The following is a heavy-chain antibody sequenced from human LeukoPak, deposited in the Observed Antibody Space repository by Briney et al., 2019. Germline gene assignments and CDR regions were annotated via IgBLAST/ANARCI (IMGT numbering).Heavy chain of an antibody. CDR2: IYTGGTV. CDR1: GFNVNRNY. J-gene: IGHJ4*02. V-gene: IGHV3-53*01. CDR3: ARASTKSPLRFVLLFDH. Sequence: PGGSLRLSCTLSGFNVNRNYMGWVRQAPGKGLEWVSVIYTGGTVHYADSVKGRFTISRDDSKNTLYLQMSHLRAEDTAVYYCARASTKSPLRFVLLFDHWGQVILVTVSS. D-gene: IGHD3-10*01.